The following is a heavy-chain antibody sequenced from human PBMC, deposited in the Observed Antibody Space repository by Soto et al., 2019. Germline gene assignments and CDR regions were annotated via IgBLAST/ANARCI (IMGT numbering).Heavy chain of an antibody. V-gene: IGHV5-51*01. CDR1: GYSLTSHW. J-gene: IGHJ6*02. D-gene: IGHD2-2*01. CDR2: IYPSDSDI. Sequence: LKISCKTSGYSLTSHWIAWVRQMPGKGLEWMGIIYPSDSDIRYRPSFQGQVTISVDKSISTAYLQWSSLKASDTATYYCARQDYSNYRGGMDVWGQGTTVTAP. CDR3: ARQDYSNYRGGMDV.